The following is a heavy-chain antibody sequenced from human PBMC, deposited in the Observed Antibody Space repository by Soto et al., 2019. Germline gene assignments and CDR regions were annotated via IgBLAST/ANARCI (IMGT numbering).Heavy chain of an antibody. J-gene: IGHJ4*02. CDR1: GFTFSRYA. D-gene: IGHD1-1*01. CDR3: VRGWTRLDV. CDR2: IGGDGGST. V-gene: IGHV3-64*02. Sequence: GGSLRLSCAASGFTFSRYAMNWVRQAPGKGLEIVSTIGGDGGSTYYADSVKGRFTISRDNSKDTLYLQMGSLRDEDTAVYFCVRGWTRLDVWGQGTLVTVSS.